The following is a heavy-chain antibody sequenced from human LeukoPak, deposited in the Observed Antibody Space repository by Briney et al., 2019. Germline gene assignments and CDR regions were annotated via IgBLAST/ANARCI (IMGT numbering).Heavy chain of an antibody. CDR1: GYTFTSYG. J-gene: IGHJ4*02. CDR2: ISAYNGNT. V-gene: IGHV1-18*01. CDR3: ARYYYDSSGYHFDY. D-gene: IGHD3-22*01. Sequence: ASVKVSCKASGYTFTSYGISWVRQAPGQGLEWMGWISAYNGNTNYAQKLQGRVTMTTDTSTSTAYMELRSLRSDDTSVYYCARYYYDSSGYHFDYWGQGTLVTVSS.